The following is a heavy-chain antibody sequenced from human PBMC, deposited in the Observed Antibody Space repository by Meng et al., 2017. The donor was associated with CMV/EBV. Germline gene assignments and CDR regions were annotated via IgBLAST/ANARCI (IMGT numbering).Heavy chain of an antibody. D-gene: IGHD1-14*01. CDR2: IYSGGTS. CDR3: AKDIRGSPEYYFDY. CDR1: GLTVSSTY. V-gene: IGHV3-53*05. J-gene: IGHJ4*02. Sequence: GESLKISCVVSGLTVSSTYMSWVRQAPGKGLEWVSVIYSGGTSYHADSVKGRFTISRDNSKNTVYLQMNSLRAEDMALYYCAKDIRGSPEYYFDYWGQGTLVTVSS.